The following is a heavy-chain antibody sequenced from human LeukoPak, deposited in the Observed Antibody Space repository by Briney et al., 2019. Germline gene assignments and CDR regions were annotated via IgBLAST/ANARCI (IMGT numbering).Heavy chain of an antibody. V-gene: IGHV4-61*02. J-gene: IGHJ4*02. CDR3: AQSRTYPPPYFDY. CDR2: IYTSGST. Sequence: PSETLSLTCTVADGSISSGSYYWSWIRQPAGKGLEWIGRIYTSGSTNYNPSLKSRVTISVDTSKNQFSLKLSSVTAADTAVYYCAQSRTYPPPYFDYWGQGTLVTVSS. D-gene: IGHD3/OR15-3a*01. CDR1: DGSISSGSYY.